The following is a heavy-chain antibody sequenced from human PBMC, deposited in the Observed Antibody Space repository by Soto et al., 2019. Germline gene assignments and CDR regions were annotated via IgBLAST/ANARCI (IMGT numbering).Heavy chain of an antibody. CDR2: ISTSGDTT. Sequence: EVQVLESGGGLVQPGWSLRLSCAASGFTFTSYAMTWVRQAPGKGLEWVSSISTSGDTTYYADSVKGRFTISRDNSKSTLHLQMNSLRAEDTALYYCAKDLVATILWGVFDYWGQGTLVTVSS. D-gene: IGHD5-12*01. V-gene: IGHV3-23*01. CDR3: AKDLVATILWGVFDY. J-gene: IGHJ4*02. CDR1: GFTFTSYA.